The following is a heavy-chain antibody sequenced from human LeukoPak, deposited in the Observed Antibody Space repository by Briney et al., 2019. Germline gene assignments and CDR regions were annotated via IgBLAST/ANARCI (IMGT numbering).Heavy chain of an antibody. Sequence: SETLSLTCAVSGGSISSGSYYWSWIRQPAGKGLEWIGRIYTSGSTNYNPSLKSRVTISVDTSKNQFSLKLSSVTAADTAVYYCARGRITHSIVGATPLAHFDYWGQGTLVTVSS. J-gene: IGHJ4*02. CDR1: GGSISSGSYY. V-gene: IGHV4-61*02. CDR3: ARGRITHSIVGATPLAHFDY. CDR2: IYTSGST. D-gene: IGHD1-26*01.